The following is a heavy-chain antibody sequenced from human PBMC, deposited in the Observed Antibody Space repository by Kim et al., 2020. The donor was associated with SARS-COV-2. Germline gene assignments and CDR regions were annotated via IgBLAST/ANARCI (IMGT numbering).Heavy chain of an antibody. J-gene: IGHJ4*02. Sequence: SVKGRFTISRDNAKNSLYLQINSLRAEDTAVYYCARDEGYFYDSSGYQDYWGQGTLVTVSS. D-gene: IGHD3-22*01. CDR3: ARDEGYFYDSSGYQDY. V-gene: IGHV3-21*01.